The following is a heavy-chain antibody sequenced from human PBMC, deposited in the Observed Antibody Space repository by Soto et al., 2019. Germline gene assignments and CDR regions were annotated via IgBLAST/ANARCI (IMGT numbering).Heavy chain of an antibody. CDR1: GYTFTGYY. Sequence: QVQLVQSGAEVKKPGASVKVSCKASGYTFTGYYMHWVRQAPGQGLEWMGWINPNSGGTNYAQKFQGRVTMTRDTSISTAYMELSRLRSDDTAVYYCARGGDDSSGYYYYRDAFDIWGQGTMVTVSS. D-gene: IGHD3-22*01. CDR3: ARGGDDSSGYYYYRDAFDI. CDR2: INPNSGGT. V-gene: IGHV1-2*02. J-gene: IGHJ3*02.